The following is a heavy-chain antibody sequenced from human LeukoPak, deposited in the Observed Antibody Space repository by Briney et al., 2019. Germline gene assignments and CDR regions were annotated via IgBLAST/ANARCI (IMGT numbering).Heavy chain of an antibody. D-gene: IGHD6-19*01. J-gene: IGHJ4*02. CDR1: GFTFSRHW. V-gene: IGHV3-21*01. Sequence: GGSLRLSCVASGFTFSRHWMSWVRQAPGKGLEWVSSISSSSSYIYYADSVKGRFTISRDNAKNSLYLQMNSLRAGDTAVYYCARGLKGIDYWGQGTLVTVSS. CDR2: ISSSSSYI. CDR3: ARGLKGIDY.